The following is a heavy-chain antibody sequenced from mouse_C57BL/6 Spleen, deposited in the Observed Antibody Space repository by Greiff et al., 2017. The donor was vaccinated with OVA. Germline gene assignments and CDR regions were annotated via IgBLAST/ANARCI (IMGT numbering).Heavy chain of an antibody. CDR2: IYPGDGDT. Sequence: QVQLQQSGAELVKPGASVKISCKASGYAFSSYWMNWVKQRPGKGLEWIGQIYPGDGDTNYNGKFKGKATLTADKSSSTAYMQLSSLTSEDSAVYFCARSRTGTEAMDYWGQGTSVTVSS. J-gene: IGHJ4*01. D-gene: IGHD4-1*01. CDR1: GYAFSSYW. CDR3: ARSRTGTEAMDY. V-gene: IGHV1-80*01.